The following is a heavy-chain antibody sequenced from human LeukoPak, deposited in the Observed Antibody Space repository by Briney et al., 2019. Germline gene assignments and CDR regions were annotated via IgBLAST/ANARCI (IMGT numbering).Heavy chain of an antibody. CDR1: GYTFTGYY. V-gene: IGHV1-2*02. CDR3: ARTDGDLDY. Sequence: GASVKVSCKASGYTFTGYYMHWVRQAPGQGLEWMGWINPNSGGTNYAQKFQGRVTMTRTTSISTAYMELSSLRSEDTAVYYCARTDGDLDYWGQGTLVTVSS. CDR2: INPNSGGT. D-gene: IGHD4-17*01. J-gene: IGHJ4*02.